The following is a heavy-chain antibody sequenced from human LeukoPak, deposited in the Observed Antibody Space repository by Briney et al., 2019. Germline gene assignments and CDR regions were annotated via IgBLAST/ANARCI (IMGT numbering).Heavy chain of an antibody. CDR3: AKDGAANSYWYFDL. CDR2: INHSGST. D-gene: IGHD4/OR15-4a*01. CDR1: GGSFSGYY. Sequence: SETLSLTCAVYGGSFSGYYWSWIRQPPGKGLEWIGEINHSGSTNYNPSLKSRVTISGDTSKNQFSLKLSSVTAADTAVYFCAKDGAANSYWYFDLWGRGTLVTVSS. V-gene: IGHV4-34*01. J-gene: IGHJ2*01.